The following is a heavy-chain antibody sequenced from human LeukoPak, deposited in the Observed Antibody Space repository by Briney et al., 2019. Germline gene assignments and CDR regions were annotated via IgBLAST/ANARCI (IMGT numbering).Heavy chain of an antibody. CDR1: GYTFTSYG. Sequence: SVKVSCKASGYTFTSYGISWVRQAPGQGLEWMGWINPNSGGTNYAQKFQGRDTMTRDTSISTAYMELSRLRSDDTAVYYCAREAYGSRTYGMDVWGQGTTVTVSS. D-gene: IGHD6-13*01. CDR2: INPNSGGT. V-gene: IGHV1-2*02. J-gene: IGHJ6*02. CDR3: AREAYGSRTYGMDV.